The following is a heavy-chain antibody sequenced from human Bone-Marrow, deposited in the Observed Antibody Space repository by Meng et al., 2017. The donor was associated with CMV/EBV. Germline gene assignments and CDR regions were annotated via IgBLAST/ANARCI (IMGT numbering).Heavy chain of an antibody. V-gene: IGHV3-21*01. Sequence: GGSLRLSCAASRFTFSSYSMNWVRQAPGKGLEWVSAISSNSTYIYYADSVKGRFTISRDNAKNSLYLQMNSMRDEDTAVDYCAKDSRRTDWGQGTLVTVSS. CDR1: RFTFSSYS. J-gene: IGHJ4*02. CDR3: AKDSRRTD. D-gene: IGHD1-1*01. CDR2: ISSNSTYI.